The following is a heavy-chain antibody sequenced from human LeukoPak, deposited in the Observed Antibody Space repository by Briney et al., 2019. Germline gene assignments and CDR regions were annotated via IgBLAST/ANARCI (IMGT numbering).Heavy chain of an antibody. D-gene: IGHD3-22*01. V-gene: IGHV3-48*02. CDR1: GFTFSRYE. Sequence: GGSLRLSCAASGFTFSRYEMNWVRQAPGKGLEWVSYISRSGDTIYFADSVRGRFTISRDNAKNSLYLQMNSLRDEDTAVYYCARVDWMIGAFDIWGQGTMVTVSS. CDR2: ISRSGDTI. CDR3: ARVDWMIGAFDI. J-gene: IGHJ3*02.